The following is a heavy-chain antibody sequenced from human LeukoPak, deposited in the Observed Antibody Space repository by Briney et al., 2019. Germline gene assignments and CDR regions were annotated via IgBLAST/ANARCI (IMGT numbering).Heavy chain of an antibody. V-gene: IGHV3-23*01. D-gene: IGHD3-10*01. CDR3: AKLPSGYYYGSGSDYFDY. Sequence: GGSLRLSCAASGFTFSHFFMNWVRQAPGKGLEWVSGISFSAGRPYYADSVRGRFTVSRDNSKNTLYLQMNSLRADDTAVYYCAKLPSGYYYGSGSDYFDYWGQGTLVTVSS. CDR1: GFTFSHFF. CDR2: ISFSAGRP. J-gene: IGHJ4*02.